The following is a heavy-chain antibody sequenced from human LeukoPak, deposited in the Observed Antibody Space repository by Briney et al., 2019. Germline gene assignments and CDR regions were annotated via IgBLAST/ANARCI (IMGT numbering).Heavy chain of an antibody. Sequence: RGSLRLSCAASGFTFRAYEMNWVRQAPGKGLEWVSYIGSSGSTVYYADSVKGRFTISRDNAKNSLYMQMESLRDEDTAIYYCARDTLEYSNSPDALDIWGQGTMVTVSS. V-gene: IGHV3-48*03. CDR3: ARDTLEYSNSPDALDI. CDR1: GFTFRAYE. D-gene: IGHD4-23*01. CDR2: IGSSGSTV. J-gene: IGHJ3*02.